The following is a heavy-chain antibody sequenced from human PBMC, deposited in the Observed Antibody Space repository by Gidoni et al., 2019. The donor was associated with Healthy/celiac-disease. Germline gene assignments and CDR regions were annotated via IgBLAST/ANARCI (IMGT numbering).Heavy chain of an antibody. V-gene: IGHV3-23*01. CDR2: ISGSGGST. J-gene: IGHJ4*02. CDR1: GFPFSSYA. D-gene: IGHD6-19*01. CDR3: AKRRGSGSLGGFDY. Sequence: EVQLLESGGGLVQPGGSLRLSCAASGFPFSSYAMSWVRQAPGKGLGWVSAISGSGGSTYYADSVKGRFTISRDNSKNTLYLQMNSLRAEDTAVYYCAKRRGSGSLGGFDYWGQGTLVTVSS.